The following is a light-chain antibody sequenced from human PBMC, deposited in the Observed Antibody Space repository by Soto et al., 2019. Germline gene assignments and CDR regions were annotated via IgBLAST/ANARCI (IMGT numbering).Light chain of an antibody. J-gene: IGKJ1*01. Sequence: ETLMTHSPSTLSVSPVERATLACRASQIVNNNLACYQQKLGQAPRVLIYGASTRDTGIPARFTGSGSGTEFILTITSLQSEHSAVYYCQEYNSWPWTFGQGTKVDIK. CDR3: QEYNSWPWT. CDR1: QIVNNN. V-gene: IGKV3-15*01. CDR2: GAS.